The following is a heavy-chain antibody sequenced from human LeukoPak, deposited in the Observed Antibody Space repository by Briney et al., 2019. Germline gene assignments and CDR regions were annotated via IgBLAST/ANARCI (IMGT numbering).Heavy chain of an antibody. CDR1: GFTLSSYW. Sequence: GGSLRLSCAASGFTLSSYWMIWVRQAPGKGLEWVANIKQDGSEKYYVDSVKGRFTISRDNAKNSLYLQMNSLRAEDTAVYYCARDQGGIVVVPAAIDYWGQGTLVTVSS. V-gene: IGHV3-7*03. CDR3: ARDQGGIVVVPAAIDY. D-gene: IGHD2-2*01. CDR2: IKQDGSEK. J-gene: IGHJ4*02.